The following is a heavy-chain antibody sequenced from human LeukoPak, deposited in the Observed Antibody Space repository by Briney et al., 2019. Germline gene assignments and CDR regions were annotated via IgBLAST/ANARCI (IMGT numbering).Heavy chain of an antibody. CDR3: ARGPDSPGGSYYVDY. J-gene: IGHJ4*02. V-gene: IGHV4-34*01. D-gene: IGHD1-26*01. CDR1: GGSFSGYY. CDR2: INHSGST. Sequence: PSETLSLTCAVYGGSFSGYYWSWIRQPPGKGLEWIGEINHSGSTNYNPSLKSRVTISVDTSKNQFSLKLSSVTAADTAVYYCARGPDSPGGSYYVDYWGQGTLVSVSS.